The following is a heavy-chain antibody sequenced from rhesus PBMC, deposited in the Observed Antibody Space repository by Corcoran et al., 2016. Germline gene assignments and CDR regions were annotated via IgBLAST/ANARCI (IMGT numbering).Heavy chain of an antibody. CDR3: ARVGYDSGSSEYFEF. CDR1: GFTFSTYG. CDR2: ISYDGRKK. D-gene: IGHD3-28*01. Sequence: EVQLVESGGGLVQPGGSLRLSCAASGFTFSTYGMHWVRQAPGKGLEWVAVISYDGRKKYYADSVKDRFTISGDNSKNMRDIQMNNLKVEDTAVYYCARVGYDSGSSEYFEFWGQGALVTVSS. J-gene: IGHJ1*01. V-gene: IGHV3-54*02.